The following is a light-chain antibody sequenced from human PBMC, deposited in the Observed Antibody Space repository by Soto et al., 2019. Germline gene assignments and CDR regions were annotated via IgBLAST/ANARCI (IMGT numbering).Light chain of an antibody. CDR1: SSDVGAYNF. Sequence: QSALTQPASVSGSPGQSITISCTGTSSDVGAYNFVSWYQQHPGKVPKLMMFDVSSRPSGVSDRFSGSKSGNTASLTISGLQAEDEGDYYCSSYTSSSTHGFGSGTKRTVL. CDR2: DVS. CDR3: SSYTSSSTHG. V-gene: IGLV2-14*03. J-gene: IGLJ1*01.